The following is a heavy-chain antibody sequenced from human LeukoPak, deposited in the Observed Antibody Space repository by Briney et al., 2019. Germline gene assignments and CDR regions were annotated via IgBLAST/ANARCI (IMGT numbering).Heavy chain of an antibody. CDR3: ARGVRPQSSYGMDV. J-gene: IGHJ6*02. V-gene: IGHV6-1*01. CDR1: GDTVSSNSVT. D-gene: IGHD3-10*01. Sequence: SQTLSLTCDISGDTVSSNSVTWNWIRQSPSRGLEWLGRTYYRSKWYHDYAISVTSRISINPDTSKNQFSQQLNSVSPDDTAVYYCARGVRPQSSYGMDVWGQGTTVTVSS. CDR2: TYYRSKWYH.